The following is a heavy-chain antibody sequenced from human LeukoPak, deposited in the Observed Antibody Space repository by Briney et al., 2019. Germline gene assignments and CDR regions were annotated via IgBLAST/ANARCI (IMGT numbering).Heavy chain of an antibody. CDR2: ITSSGTTT. Sequence: GGSLRLSCAASGFTFSNYYMTWMRRAPGKGLEWLSYITSSGTTTYYADSVKGRFTISRDNSKNSLYLQMNSLRVEDTAVYYCARGYGSGSYPTDYWGQGTLVTVSS. D-gene: IGHD3-10*01. CDR3: ARGYGSGSYPTDY. V-gene: IGHV3-11*04. CDR1: GFTFSNYY. J-gene: IGHJ4*02.